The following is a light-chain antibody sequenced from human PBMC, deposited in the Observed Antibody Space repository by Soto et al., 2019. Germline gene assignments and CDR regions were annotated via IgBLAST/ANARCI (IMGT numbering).Light chain of an antibody. J-gene: IGLJ2*01. CDR2: DTN. V-gene: IGLV1-51*01. Sequence: QSVLTQPPSVSAAPGQKVTISCSGASSNIGKNYVSWYQQLPGAAPKPVIFDTNKRPSGIPDRFSGSKSGTSAALDITALQTGDEADYYCGTWDTSLSAVVFGGGTKLTVL. CDR1: SSNIGKNY. CDR3: GTWDTSLSAVV.